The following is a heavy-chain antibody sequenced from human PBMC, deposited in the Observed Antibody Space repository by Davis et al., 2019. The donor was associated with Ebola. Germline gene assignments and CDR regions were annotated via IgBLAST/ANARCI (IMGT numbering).Heavy chain of an antibody. CDR2: IYHSGST. J-gene: IGHJ5*02. CDR1: GYSISSGYY. V-gene: IGHV4-38-2*02. D-gene: IGHD3-22*01. CDR3: ARDSITMIVVVQKGSNWFDP. Sequence: SETLSLTCTVSGYSISSGYYWGWIRQPPGKGLEWIGSIYHSGSTYYNPSLKSRVTISVDTSKNQFSLKLSSVTAADTAVYYCARDSITMIVVVQKGSNWFDPWGQGTLVTVSS.